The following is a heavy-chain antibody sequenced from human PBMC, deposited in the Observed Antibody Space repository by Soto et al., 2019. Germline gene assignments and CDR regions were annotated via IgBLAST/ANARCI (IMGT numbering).Heavy chain of an antibody. V-gene: IGHV4-39*01. D-gene: IGHD3-16*02. CDR1: GGSISSSSYY. Sequence: SETLSLTCTVSGGSISSSSYYWGWIRQPPGKGLEWIGSIYYSGSTYYNPSLKSRVTISVDTSKNQFSLKLSSVTAADTAVYYCASKGRRGIMITFGGVISSWGQGTLVTVSS. CDR3: ASKGRRGIMITFGGVISS. J-gene: IGHJ4*02. CDR2: IYYSGST.